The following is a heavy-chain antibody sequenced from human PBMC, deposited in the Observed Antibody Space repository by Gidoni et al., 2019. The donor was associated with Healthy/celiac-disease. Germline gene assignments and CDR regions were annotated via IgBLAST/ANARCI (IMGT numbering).Heavy chain of an antibody. CDR2: INPNSGGT. Sequence: QVQLVQSGAEVKKPGASVKVSCKASGYTFTGYYMPWVRQAPGQGLEWMGWINPNSGGTNYAQKFQGWVTMTRDTSISTAYMELSRLRSDDTAVYYCARDACSSTSCYPLGHYGMDVWGQGTTVTVSS. CDR3: ARDACSSTSCYPLGHYGMDV. CDR1: GYTFTGYY. J-gene: IGHJ6*02. V-gene: IGHV1-2*04. D-gene: IGHD2-2*01.